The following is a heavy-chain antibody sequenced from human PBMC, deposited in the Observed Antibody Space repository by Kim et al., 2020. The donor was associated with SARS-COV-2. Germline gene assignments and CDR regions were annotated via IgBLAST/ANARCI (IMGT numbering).Heavy chain of an antibody. CDR2: IYHSGTT. J-gene: IGHJ4*02. Sequence: SETLSLTCSVSGFSISSDYYWGWIRQPPGKGLEWIGSIYHSGTTYYNPSLKSRVTISIDTSKNQFSLKLSSVTAADTAVYYCARGYETTVVTPGNWGQGT. D-gene: IGHD4-17*01. V-gene: IGHV4-38-2*02. CDR3: ARGYETTVVTPGN. CDR1: GFSISSDYY.